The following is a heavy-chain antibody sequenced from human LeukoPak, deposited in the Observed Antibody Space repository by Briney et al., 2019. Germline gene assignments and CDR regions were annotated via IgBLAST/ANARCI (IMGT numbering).Heavy chain of an antibody. D-gene: IGHD5-12*01. CDR3: ARHLYSGYERVFDY. CDR1: GGSISSYY. Sequence: SETLSLTCTVSGGSISSYYWSWIRQPPGKGLEWIGYIYYNGITNYNPSLKSRVTISVATSKNQFSLKLSSVTAADTAVYYCARHLYSGYERVFDYWGQGTLVTVSS. CDR2: IYYNGIT. V-gene: IGHV4-59*08. J-gene: IGHJ4*02.